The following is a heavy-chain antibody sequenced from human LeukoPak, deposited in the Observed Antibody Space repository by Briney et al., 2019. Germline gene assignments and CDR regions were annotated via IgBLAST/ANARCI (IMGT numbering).Heavy chain of an antibody. D-gene: IGHD3-10*01. CDR3: AKVAKYYYGSETYYFFEH. Sequence: PAGGSLRLSCAASGFTFSSYWMSWVRQAPGKGLEWVANIKQDGSEKYYVDSVKGRFTISRDNAKNSLYLQMNSLRVEDTAVYYCAKVAKYYYGSETYYFFEHWGQGTPVTASS. CDR2: IKQDGSEK. CDR1: GFTFSSYW. V-gene: IGHV3-7*01. J-gene: IGHJ4*02.